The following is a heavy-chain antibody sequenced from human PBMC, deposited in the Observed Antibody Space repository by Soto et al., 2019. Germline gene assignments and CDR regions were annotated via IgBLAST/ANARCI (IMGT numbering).Heavy chain of an antibody. D-gene: IGHD2-15*01. V-gene: IGHV3-11*01. CDR1: GFTFSDYY. J-gene: IGHJ3*02. CDR2: ISSSGTGI. Sequence: GGSLRLSCAASGFTFSDYYMTWIRQAPGKGLEWVSYISSSGTGIYYADSVKGRFTISRDNAKNSLYLQMSSLRAEDTAVYYCARAYSDAFDIWGQGTRVTVSS. CDR3: ARAYSDAFDI.